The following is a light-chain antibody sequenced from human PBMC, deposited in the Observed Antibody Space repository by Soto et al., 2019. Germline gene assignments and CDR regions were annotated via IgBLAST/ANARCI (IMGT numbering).Light chain of an antibody. CDR3: QQYGSFPKT. Sequence: EIVLTQSPGTLSLSPGERATLSCRASQSVSSSYLAWYQQKPGQAPRLLIYGASSRATGIPDRVSGSGSGTDFTLTISRLEPEDFAVYYCQQYGSFPKTFGQGTRLEIK. CDR1: QSVSSSY. CDR2: GAS. V-gene: IGKV3-20*01. J-gene: IGKJ5*01.